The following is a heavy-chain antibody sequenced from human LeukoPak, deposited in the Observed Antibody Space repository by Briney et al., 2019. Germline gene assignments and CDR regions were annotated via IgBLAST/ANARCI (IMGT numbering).Heavy chain of an antibody. CDR3: ARDGGSWYAPNDY. Sequence: GGSLRLSCAASGFTFSSYSMNWVRQAPGKGLEWVSSISSSSSYIYYADSVKGRFTISRDNAKNSLYLQMNSLRAEDTAVYYCARDGGSWYAPNDYWGQETLVTVSS. CDR1: GFTFSSYS. D-gene: IGHD6-13*01. CDR2: ISSSSSYI. V-gene: IGHV3-21*01. J-gene: IGHJ4*02.